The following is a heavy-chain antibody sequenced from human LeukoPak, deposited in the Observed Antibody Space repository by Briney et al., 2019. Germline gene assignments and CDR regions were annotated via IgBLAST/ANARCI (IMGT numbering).Heavy chain of an antibody. CDR1: GFTFSSYS. CDR2: ISSSSTI. Sequence: PGGSLRLSCAASGFTFSSYSMNWVRQAPGKGLEWVSYISSSSTIYYADSVKGQFTISRDNAKNSLYLQMNSLRDEDTAVYYCARDRYYYDSSGYSTTGDYWGQGTLVTVSS. D-gene: IGHD3-22*01. CDR3: ARDRYYYDSSGYSTTGDY. V-gene: IGHV3-48*02. J-gene: IGHJ4*02.